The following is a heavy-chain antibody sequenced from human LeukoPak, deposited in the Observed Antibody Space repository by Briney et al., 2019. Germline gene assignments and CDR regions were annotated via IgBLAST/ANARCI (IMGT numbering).Heavy chain of an antibody. CDR3: ARSDTRRGETIWD. CDR2: IYYSGST. Sequence: PSETLSLTCTVSGGSISSYYWSWIRQPPGKGLEWIGYIYYSGSTNYNPSLKSRVTISVATSKNQFSLKLSSVTAADTAVYYCARSDTRRGETIWDWGQGTLVTVSS. V-gene: IGHV4-59*01. D-gene: IGHD3-16*01. J-gene: IGHJ4*02. CDR1: GGSISSYY.